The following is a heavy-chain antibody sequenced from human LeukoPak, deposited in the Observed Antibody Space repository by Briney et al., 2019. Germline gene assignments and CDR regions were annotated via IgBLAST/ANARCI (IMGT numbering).Heavy chain of an antibody. CDR2: ISSSSSTI. Sequence: SGGSLRLSCAASGFTFSSYSMNWVRQAPGKWLEWVSYISSSSSTIYYADSVKSRFTISRDNAKNSLYLQMNSLRAEDTAVYYCARDGGSGWYEINWFGPWGQGTLVTVSS. D-gene: IGHD6-19*01. CDR1: GFTFSSYS. V-gene: IGHV3-48*01. CDR3: ARDGGSGWYEINWFGP. J-gene: IGHJ5*02.